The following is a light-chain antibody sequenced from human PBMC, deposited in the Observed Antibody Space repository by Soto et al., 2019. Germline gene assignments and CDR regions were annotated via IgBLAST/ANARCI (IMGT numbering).Light chain of an antibody. V-gene: IGKV1-39*01. J-gene: IGKJ1*01. CDR1: QSISTY. CDR2: AAS. CDR3: QQCYGSPRT. Sequence: DIQMTQSPSTIYASVLDIVTITCLASQSISTYLNWYQQKLGKAPTLLIYAASSLQSGVPSRFRGGGSGTDFTLTISNLQPEDFATYFCQQCYGSPRTFGQGTKVDIK.